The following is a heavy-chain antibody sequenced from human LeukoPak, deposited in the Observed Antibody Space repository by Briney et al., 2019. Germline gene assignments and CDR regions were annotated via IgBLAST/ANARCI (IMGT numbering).Heavy chain of an antibody. D-gene: IGHD2-15*01. CDR2: IYHSGRT. J-gene: IGHJ4*02. V-gene: IGHV4-38-2*02. CDR1: GYSISSGYY. CDR3: ARAWSVVAPFDY. Sequence: SETLSLTCTVSGYSISSGYYWGWIRQPPGKGLEWIGSIYHSGRTFYNPSLKSRVTISVDTSKNQFSLKLSSVTAADTAVYYCARAWSVVAPFDYWGQGTLVTVSS.